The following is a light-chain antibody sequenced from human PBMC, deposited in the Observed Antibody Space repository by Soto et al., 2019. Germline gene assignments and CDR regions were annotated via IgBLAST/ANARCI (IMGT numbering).Light chain of an antibody. CDR2: GAS. J-gene: IGKJ1*01. CDR3: QQYRGSLPWT. CDR1: QSVGSKY. V-gene: IGKV3-20*01. Sequence: EIVLTQSPGTMSLSPGERATLSCRASQSVGSKYLAWYQQKPGQAPRLLIYGASTRATGIPDRFSGSGSGTAFPLIISRLEPEDFAVYFCQQYRGSLPWTFGQGTKVEIK.